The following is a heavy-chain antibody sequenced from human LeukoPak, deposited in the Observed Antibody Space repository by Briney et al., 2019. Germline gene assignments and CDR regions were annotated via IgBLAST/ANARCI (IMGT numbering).Heavy chain of an antibody. D-gene: IGHD6-13*01. CDR2: ISVYNGNT. J-gene: IGHJ4*02. Sequence: ASVKVSCKASGYTFSAYGISWVRQAPGQGLEWMGWISVYNGNTNYAQKVQGRVALTTDTSTSTAYMELRSLRSDDTAVYLCARDSHIAEVAYYFDYWGQGTLVTVSS. V-gene: IGHV1-18*01. CDR1: GYTFSAYG. CDR3: ARDSHIAEVAYYFDY.